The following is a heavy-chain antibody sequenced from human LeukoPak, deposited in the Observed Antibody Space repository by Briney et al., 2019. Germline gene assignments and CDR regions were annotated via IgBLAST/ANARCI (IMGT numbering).Heavy chain of an antibody. CDR2: IIPILGIA. Sequence: SVKVSCKASGGTFSSYAISWVRQAPGQGLEWMGRIIPILGIANYAQKFQGRVTITADKSTSTAYMELSSLRSEDTAVYYCARFTPGDAFDIWGQGTMVTVSS. V-gene: IGHV1-69*04. D-gene: IGHD1-14*01. CDR3: ARFTPGDAFDI. CDR1: GGTFSSYA. J-gene: IGHJ3*02.